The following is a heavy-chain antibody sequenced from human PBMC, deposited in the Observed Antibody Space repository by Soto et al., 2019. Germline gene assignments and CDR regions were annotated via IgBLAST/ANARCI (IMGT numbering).Heavy chain of an antibody. J-gene: IGHJ4*02. CDR3: ARVSESAADHFDY. CDR1: GGALTSYY. V-gene: IGHV4-59*01. D-gene: IGHD6-13*01. Sequence: PETLSLTCTVSGGALTSYYWSWIRQPPGKVLEWIGYIYYSGSTNYNPSLKSRVPISVDTSKNQYPLKLSSMTAADKAVYYCARVSESAADHFDYCGQGTLVTVSS. CDR2: IYYSGST.